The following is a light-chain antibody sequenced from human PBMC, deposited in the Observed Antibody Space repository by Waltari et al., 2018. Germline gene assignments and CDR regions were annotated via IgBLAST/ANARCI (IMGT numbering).Light chain of an antibody. CDR1: QSISTY. J-gene: IGKJ2*01. Sequence: DIQMTQSPSSLSASVGDRVTITCRASQSISTYLNCYQQKPGKAPKLLIYAASSLQSGVPSRFSGSGSGTDFTLTISSLQPEDFVTYYCQQSYSTPRTFGQGTRLEIK. CDR3: QQSYSTPRT. V-gene: IGKV1-39*01. CDR2: AAS.